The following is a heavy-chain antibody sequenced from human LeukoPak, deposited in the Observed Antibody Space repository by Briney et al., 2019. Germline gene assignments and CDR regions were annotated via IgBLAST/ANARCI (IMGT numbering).Heavy chain of an antibody. CDR2: IYYSGST. CDR3: ARVYGDYVLDAFDI. Sequence: SETLSLTCTVSGGSISSYYWSWIRQPPGKGLEWIGYIYYSGSTNYNPSLKSRVTISVDTSKNQFSLKLSSVTAADTAVYYCARVYGDYVLDAFDIWGQGTMVTVSS. D-gene: IGHD4-17*01. V-gene: IGHV4-59*01. J-gene: IGHJ3*02. CDR1: GGSISSYY.